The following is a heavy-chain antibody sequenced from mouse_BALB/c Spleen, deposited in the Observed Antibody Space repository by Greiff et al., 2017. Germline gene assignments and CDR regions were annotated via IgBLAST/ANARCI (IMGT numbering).Heavy chain of an antibody. J-gene: IGHJ4*01. V-gene: IGHV5-12-2*01. CDR2: ISNGGGST. CDR3: ARRDGNYAMDY. Sequence: EVQLVESGGGLVQPGGSLKLSCAASGFTFSSYTMSWVRQTPEKRLEWVAYISNGGGSTYYPDTVKGRFTISRDNAKNTLYLQMSSLKSEDTAMYYCARRDGNYAMDYWGQGTSVTVSS. CDR1: GFTFSSYT. D-gene: IGHD2-1*01.